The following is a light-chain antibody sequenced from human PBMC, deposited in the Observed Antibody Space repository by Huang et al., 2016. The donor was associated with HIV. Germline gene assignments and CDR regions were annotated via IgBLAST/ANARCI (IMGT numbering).Light chain of an antibody. J-gene: IGKJ4*01. Sequence: EIVMTQSPATLSVSPGERATLSCRASQSVSSNLAWYQQTPGQAPRLLIYGASTRATGIPVRFSGSGSGTEFTLTISSLQSEDFAVYYCQQYNNWPLTFGGGTKVEIK. CDR2: GAS. V-gene: IGKV3-15*01. CDR3: QQYNNWPLT. CDR1: QSVSSN.